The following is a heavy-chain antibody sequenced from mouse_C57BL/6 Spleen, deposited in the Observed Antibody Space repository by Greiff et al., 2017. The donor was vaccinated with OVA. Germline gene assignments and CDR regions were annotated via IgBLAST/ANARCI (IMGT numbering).Heavy chain of an antibody. V-gene: IGHV1-61*01. CDR3: ARTSSGYPFAY. CDR1: GYTFTSYW. Sequence: VQLQQPGAELVRPGSSVKLSCKASGYTFTSYWMDWVKQRPGQGLEWIGNIYPSDSETHYNQKFKDKATLTVDKSSSTAYMQLSSLTSEGSAVYYCARTSSGYPFAYWGQGTLVTVSA. J-gene: IGHJ3*01. CDR2: IYPSDSET. D-gene: IGHD3-2*02.